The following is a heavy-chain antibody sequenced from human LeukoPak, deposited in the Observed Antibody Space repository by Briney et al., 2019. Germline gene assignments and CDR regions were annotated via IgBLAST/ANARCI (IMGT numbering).Heavy chain of an antibody. Sequence: SGGSLRLSCAASRFTFSSYSMNWVRRAPGKGLEWVSSISSTSSYIYYADSVKGRFTISRDNAKNSLYLQMNSLRAEDTAVYYCARNPYYYDSSGHFDYWGQGTLATVSS. D-gene: IGHD3-22*01. V-gene: IGHV3-21*01. CDR1: RFTFSSYS. J-gene: IGHJ4*02. CDR2: ISSTSSYI. CDR3: ARNPYYYDSSGHFDY.